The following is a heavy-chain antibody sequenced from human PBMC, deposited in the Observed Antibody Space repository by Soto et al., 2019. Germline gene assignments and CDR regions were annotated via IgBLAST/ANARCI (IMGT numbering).Heavy chain of an antibody. CDR2: ISYDGSNK. D-gene: IGHD1-26*01. Sequence: QVQLVESGGGVVQPGRSLRLSCAASGFTFSSYGMHWVRQAPGKGLEWVAVISYDGSNKYYADSVKGRFTISRDNSKNTLYLQMNSLRAEDTAGYYFAGRPYCVSYLAWFDYWGQGTLVTVSS. CDR1: GFTFSSYG. CDR3: AGRPYCVSYLAWFDY. V-gene: IGHV3-30*03. J-gene: IGHJ4*02.